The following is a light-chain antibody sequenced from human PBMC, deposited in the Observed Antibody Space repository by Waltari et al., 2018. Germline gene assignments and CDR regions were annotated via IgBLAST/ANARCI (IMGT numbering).Light chain of an antibody. Sequence: QSALTQPASVSGSPGQSITIPCTGISTDLGRSTLVSCYQHHPDKAPTLRIYEATERPSGISHRFFGSKSGNTASLTISTLQAEDEADYYCFSYADGRSLVFGGGTKLTVL. CDR3: FSYADGRSLV. CDR2: EAT. CDR1: STDLGRSTL. V-gene: IGLV2-23*01. J-gene: IGLJ2*01.